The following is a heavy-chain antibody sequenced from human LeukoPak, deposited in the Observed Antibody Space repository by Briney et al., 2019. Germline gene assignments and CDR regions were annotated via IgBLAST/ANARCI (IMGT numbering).Heavy chain of an antibody. D-gene: IGHD1/OR15-1a*01. V-gene: IGHV3-53*01. CDR1: GLIVSSNY. Sequence: GGSLRLSCAASGLIVSSNYMSWVRQAPGKGLEWVSVIYSGGSTYYADSVKGRFTISRDNSKNTLYLQMNSLRAEDTAVYYCARGGLRNRFDYWGQGTLVTVSS. J-gene: IGHJ4*02. CDR2: IYSGGST. CDR3: ARGGLRNRFDY.